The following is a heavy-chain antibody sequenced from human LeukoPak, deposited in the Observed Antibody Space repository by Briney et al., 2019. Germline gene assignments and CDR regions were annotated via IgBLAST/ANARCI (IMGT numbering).Heavy chain of an antibody. CDR1: GFTFSSYA. CDR2: IKQDGSEK. J-gene: IGHJ2*01. Sequence: GGSLRLSRAASGFTFSSYAMSWVRQAPGKGLEWVANIKQDGSEKYYVDSVKGRFTISRDNAKNSLYLQMNSLRAEDTAVYYCARGGRSGTGGAYWYFDLWGRGTLVTVSS. CDR3: ARGGRSGTGGAYWYFDL. D-gene: IGHD2-21*01. V-gene: IGHV3-7*01.